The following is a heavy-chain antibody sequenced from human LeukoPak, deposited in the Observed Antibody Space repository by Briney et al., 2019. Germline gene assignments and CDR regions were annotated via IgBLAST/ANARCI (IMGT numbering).Heavy chain of an antibody. J-gene: IGHJ4*02. CDR2: IYPGDSDT. D-gene: IGHD2-15*01. V-gene: IGHV5-51*01. CDR3: VKVVGATTGRFYYFDY. Sequence: GESLKISCKGSGYRFTSYWIGWVRQMPGKGLEWMGFIYPGDSDTRYSPSFQGQVTISADKSMSTAYLQWSSLKASDTAMYYCVKVVGATTGRFYYFDYWGQGTLVTVSS. CDR1: GYRFTSYW.